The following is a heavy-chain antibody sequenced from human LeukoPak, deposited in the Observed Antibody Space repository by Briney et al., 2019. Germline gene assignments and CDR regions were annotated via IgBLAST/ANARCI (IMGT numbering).Heavy chain of an antibody. CDR3: ARVFVGSGSYFRCFDY. CDR2: ISPSGGST. V-gene: IGHV1-46*01. D-gene: IGHD3-10*01. J-gene: IGHJ4*02. CDR1: GYTFTSYY. Sequence: ASVKVSCKASGYTFTSYYMHWVRQAPGQGLEWMGLISPSGGSTSYAQRFQGRVTVTRDTSTSTVYMELSSLRSEDTAVYYCARVFVGSGSYFRCFDYWGQGTLVTVSS.